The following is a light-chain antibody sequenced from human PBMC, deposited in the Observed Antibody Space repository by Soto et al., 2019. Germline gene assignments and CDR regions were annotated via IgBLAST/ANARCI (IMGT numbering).Light chain of an antibody. CDR2: TAS. CDR1: QSISIY. Sequence: DIQMTQSPSSLSASVGDRVTITCRASQSISIYLNWFQQIPGKAPNLLIYTASTLQSGVPSRFSGSGSGTDFTLTISSLQPEDFATYYCQQTYSTPYTFGQGTQLEIK. J-gene: IGKJ2*01. CDR3: QQTYSTPYT. V-gene: IGKV1-39*01.